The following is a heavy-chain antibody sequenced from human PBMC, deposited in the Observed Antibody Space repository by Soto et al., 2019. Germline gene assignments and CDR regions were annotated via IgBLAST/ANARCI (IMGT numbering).Heavy chain of an antibody. CDR2: INPNSGGA. Sequence: ASVKVSCKASGYSFTGYNMQWVRQAPGQGLEWMGWINPNSGGANYAQKFQDRVAMTRDTSITTAYMELSRLTSDDTAVYYCAREGSSSSEYFQHWGQGTLVTVYS. CDR1: GYSFTGYN. D-gene: IGHD6-6*01. J-gene: IGHJ1*01. V-gene: IGHV1-2*02. CDR3: AREGSSSSEYFQH.